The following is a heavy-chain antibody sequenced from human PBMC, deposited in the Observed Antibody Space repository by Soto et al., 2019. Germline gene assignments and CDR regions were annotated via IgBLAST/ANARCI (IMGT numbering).Heavy chain of an antibody. J-gene: IGHJ4*02. CDR1: GFTFSSYA. V-gene: IGHV3-23*01. CDR3: AKGLLRLGGFEGR. Sequence: EVQLLESGGGLVQPGGSLRLSCAASGFTFSSYAMSWVRQAPGKGLEWVSAISGSGGNTYFADSVKARFTISRDNSKNTLYLQMNSLRAEDTAVYYCAKGLLRLGGFEGRWGQGTLVTVSS. D-gene: IGHD3-16*01. CDR2: ISGSGGNT.